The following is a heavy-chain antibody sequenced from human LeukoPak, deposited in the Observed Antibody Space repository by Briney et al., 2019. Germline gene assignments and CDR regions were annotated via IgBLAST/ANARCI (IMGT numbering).Heavy chain of an antibody. D-gene: IGHD2-15*01. J-gene: IGHJ4*02. V-gene: IGHV3-64*01. Sequence: XRQXPGKGLEYVSSITANGLGTYYASSVKGRFTISRDNSQNTVFLQMGSLRSEDMAVYNCARARGYCNGGSCYYFDFWGQGTLVTVSS. CDR3: ARARGYCNGGSCYYFDF. CDR2: ITANGLGT.